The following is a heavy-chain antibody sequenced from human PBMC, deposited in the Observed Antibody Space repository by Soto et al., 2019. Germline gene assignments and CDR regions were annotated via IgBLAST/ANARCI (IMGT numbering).Heavy chain of an antibody. V-gene: IGHV4-31*03. CDR3: ARDGADSSGYCGMDV. CDR1: GGSISSGGYY. CDR2: IYYSGST. D-gene: IGHD3-22*01. Sequence: QVQLQESGPGLVKPSQTLSLTCTVSGGSISSGGYYWSWIRQHPGKGLEWIGYIYYSGSTYYNPSLKSRVTISVDTSKNQFALRLSSVTAADTAVYYCARDGADSSGYCGMDVWGQGTTVTVSS. J-gene: IGHJ6*02.